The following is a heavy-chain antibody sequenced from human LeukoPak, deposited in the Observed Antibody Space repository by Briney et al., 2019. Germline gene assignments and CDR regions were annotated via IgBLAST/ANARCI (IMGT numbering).Heavy chain of an antibody. J-gene: IGHJ1*01. D-gene: IGHD3-22*01. CDR1: GFTSSRYW. Sequence: GGSLRLSCAASGFTSSRYWMHWVSQAPGKGLVWVSRIKSDGSTNYADSVKGRFTISRDNAKNTVSLQMNSLRAEDTGVYYCARAPAEIGGYYPEYFGHWGQGTLVTVSS. V-gene: IGHV3-74*01. CDR3: ARAPAEIGGYYPEYFGH. CDR2: IKSDGST.